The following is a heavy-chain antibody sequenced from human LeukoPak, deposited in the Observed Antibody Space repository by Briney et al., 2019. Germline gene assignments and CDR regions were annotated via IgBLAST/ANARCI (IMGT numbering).Heavy chain of an antibody. CDR3: ASTVAGTSHYYYYGMDV. CDR1: GYTFTGYY. J-gene: IGHJ6*02. V-gene: IGHV1-46*01. CDR2: INPSGGST. Sequence: ASVKVSCKASGYTFTGYYMHWVRQAPGQGLEWMGIINPSGGSTSYAQKFQGRVTMTRDTSTSTVYMELSSLRSEDTAVYYCASTVAGTSHYYYYGMDVWGQGTTVTVSS. D-gene: IGHD6-19*01.